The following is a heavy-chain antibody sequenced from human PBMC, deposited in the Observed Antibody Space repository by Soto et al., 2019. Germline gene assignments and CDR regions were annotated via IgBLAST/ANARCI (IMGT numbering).Heavy chain of an antibody. D-gene: IGHD4-17*01. V-gene: IGHV4-4*07. Sequence: SETLSLTCSVSGDSISRKYWSWLRQPAGGGLEWIGRIYTTGATNYNSSLKSRVSMSVDTSKNQFSLRLTSVTAADTAVYFCAMTVIAPSPYLDHWGQGLLVTVSS. CDR2: IYTTGAT. CDR3: AMTVIAPSPYLDH. J-gene: IGHJ4*02. CDR1: GDSISRKY.